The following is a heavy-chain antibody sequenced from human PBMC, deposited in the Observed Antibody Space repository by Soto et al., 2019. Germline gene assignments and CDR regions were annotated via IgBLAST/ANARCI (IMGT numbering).Heavy chain of an antibody. CDR2: SSGSGGST. J-gene: IGHJ3*01. V-gene: IGHV3-23*01. Sequence: PGGSLGLSCAPSEFTLSSHAMSWFRKAPGKGLEWVSASSGSGGSTYYADSVKGRFTISRDKSKNTLYLQMNSLRAQDTAVYYCAKGHAWGQGTMVTVS. CDR1: EFTLSSHA. D-gene: IGHD2-21*02. CDR3: AKGHA.